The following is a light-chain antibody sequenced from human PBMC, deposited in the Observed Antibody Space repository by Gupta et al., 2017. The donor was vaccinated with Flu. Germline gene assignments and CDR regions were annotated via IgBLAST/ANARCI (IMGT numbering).Light chain of an antibody. V-gene: IGKV4-1*01. CDR1: QSVLYSSNNKNY. CDR3: QQYYSTPHIT. Sequence: DIVMTQSPDSLAVSLGERATINCKSSQSVLYSSNNKNYLAWYQQKPGQPPKLLIYWASTRESGVPDRFSGSGSGTDFTLTISSLQAEDVAFYYCQQYYSTPHITFGQGTLLEIK. J-gene: IGKJ5*01. CDR2: WAS.